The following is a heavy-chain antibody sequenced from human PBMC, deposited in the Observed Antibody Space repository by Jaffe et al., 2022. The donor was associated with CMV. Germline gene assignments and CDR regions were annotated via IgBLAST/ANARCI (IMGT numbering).Heavy chain of an antibody. J-gene: IGHJ4*02. CDR3: ARVLSINYGSGMNGYGLFDY. CDR1: GGSFSGYY. CDR2: INHSGST. Sequence: QVQLQQWGAGLLKPSETLSLTCAVYGGSFSGYYWSWIRQPPGKGLEWIGEINHSGSTNYNPSLKSRVTISVDTSKNQFSLKLSSVTAADTAVYYCARVLSINYGSGMNGYGLFDYWGQGTLVTVSS. D-gene: IGHD3-10*01. V-gene: IGHV4-34*01.